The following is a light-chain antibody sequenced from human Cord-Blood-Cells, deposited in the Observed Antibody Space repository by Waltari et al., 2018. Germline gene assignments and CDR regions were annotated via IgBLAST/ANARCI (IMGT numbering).Light chain of an antibody. CDR1: QSISSH. Sequence: DIQMTQSPSSLSASVGDRVTITCRASQSISSHLNWYQQKPGKAPKLLIYAASSLQSGVPSRFSGSGSVTDFTLTISSLQPEDFATYYCQQSYSTPNTFGQGTKLEIK. CDR3: QQSYSTPNT. J-gene: IGKJ2*01. CDR2: AAS. V-gene: IGKV1-39*01.